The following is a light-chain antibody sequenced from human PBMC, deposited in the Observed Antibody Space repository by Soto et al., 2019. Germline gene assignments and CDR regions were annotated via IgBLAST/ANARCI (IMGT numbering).Light chain of an antibody. CDR3: QHYGGLWT. Sequence: DFQMIQSPSTLSVSVGDRVTITCRATQSITNRLAWYQQKPGKAPKVLIWDASRLESGVPSRFSGSGYGTEFTLSISSPQPDDFATYWCQHYGGLWTFGQGTKVEV. CDR2: DAS. V-gene: IGKV1-5*01. J-gene: IGKJ1*01. CDR1: QSITNR.